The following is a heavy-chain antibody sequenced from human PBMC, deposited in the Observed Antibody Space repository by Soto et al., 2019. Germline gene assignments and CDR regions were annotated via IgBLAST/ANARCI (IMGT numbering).Heavy chain of an antibody. Sequence: EVQLLESGGGLVQPGGSLRLSCAASGFTFSSYAMSWVRQAPGKGLEWVSAISGSGGSTYYAASVKGRFTISRDNSKSTMYLQMNSLGAEDTAVYYCANDRWGGYCSSARGYAGSTMDVWGQGTTVTFSS. CDR2: ISGSGGST. V-gene: IGHV3-23*01. CDR1: GFTFSSYA. CDR3: ANDRWGGYCSSARGYAGSTMDV. D-gene: IGHD2-2*01. J-gene: IGHJ6*02.